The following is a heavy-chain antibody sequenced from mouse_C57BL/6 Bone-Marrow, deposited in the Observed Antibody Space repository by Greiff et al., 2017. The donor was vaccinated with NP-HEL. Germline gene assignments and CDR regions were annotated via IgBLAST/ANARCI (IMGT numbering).Heavy chain of an antibody. CDR2: IYPGSGST. V-gene: IGHV1-55*01. CDR1: GYTFTSYW. Sequence: VKPGASVKMSCKASGYTFTSYWITWVKQRPGQGLEWIGDIYPGSGSTNYNEKFKSKATLTVDTSSSTAYMQLSSLTSEDSAVYYCARSTVVGNWYFDVWGTGTTVTVSS. D-gene: IGHD1-1*01. J-gene: IGHJ1*03. CDR3: ARSTVVGNWYFDV.